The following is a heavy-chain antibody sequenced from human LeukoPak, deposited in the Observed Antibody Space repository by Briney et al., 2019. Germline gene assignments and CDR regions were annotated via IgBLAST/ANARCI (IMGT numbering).Heavy chain of an antibody. D-gene: IGHD3-16*02. V-gene: IGHV4-4*09. CDR3: ARLFPSYDYVWGSYRINAFDI. J-gene: IGHJ3*02. Sequence: SETLSLTRTVSGGSISSYYWSWIRQPPGKGLEWIGYIYTSGSTNYNPSLKSRVTISVDTSKNQFSLKLSSVTAADTAVYYCARLFPSYDYVWGSYRINAFDIWGQGTMVTVSS. CDR2: IYTSGST. CDR1: GGSISSYY.